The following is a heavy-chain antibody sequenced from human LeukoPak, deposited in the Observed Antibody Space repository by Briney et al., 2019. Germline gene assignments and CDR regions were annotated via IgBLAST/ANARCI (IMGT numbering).Heavy chain of an antibody. V-gene: IGHV3-30*04. D-gene: IGHD6-19*01. CDR3: ARDHLALSSGWYVGDY. Sequence: QPGGSLRLSCAASGSTFSSYAMHWVRQAPGKGLEWVAVISYDGCNKYYADSVKGRFTISRDNSKNTLYLQMNSLRAEDTAVYYCARDHLALSSGWYVGDYWGQGTLVTVSS. CDR2: ISYDGCNK. J-gene: IGHJ4*02. CDR1: GSTFSSYA.